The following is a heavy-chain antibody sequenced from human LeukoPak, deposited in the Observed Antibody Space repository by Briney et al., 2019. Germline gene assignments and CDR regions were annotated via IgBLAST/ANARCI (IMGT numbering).Heavy chain of an antibody. Sequence: SQTLSLTCAVSGGSISSGGYSWSWIRQPPGKGLEWIGYIYHSGSTYYNPSLKSRVTISVDRSKNQFSLKLSSVTAADTAVYYCARKGLGGDLFDYWGQGTRITVSA. CDR1: GGSISSGGYS. V-gene: IGHV4-30-2*01. CDR2: IYHSGST. D-gene: IGHD4-17*01. J-gene: IGHJ4*02. CDR3: ARKGLGGDLFDY.